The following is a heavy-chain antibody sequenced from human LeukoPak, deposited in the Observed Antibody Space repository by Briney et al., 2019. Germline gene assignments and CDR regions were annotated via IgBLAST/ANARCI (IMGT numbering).Heavy chain of an antibody. CDR2: LTAYSGNT. J-gene: IGHJ4*02. CDR3: ERQPVCYGSGKGEFDY. D-gene: IGHD3-10*01. Sequence: ASVKLSCKASGYTFTSCGHSWVRDAPAQGLEWMGGLTAYSGNTNYAQKLQGRVTMTTDTDTRTAYLELKSQRCDDTGLYVCERQPVCYGSGKGEFDYWGQGTLVTVSS. V-gene: IGHV1-18*04. CDR1: GYTFTSCG.